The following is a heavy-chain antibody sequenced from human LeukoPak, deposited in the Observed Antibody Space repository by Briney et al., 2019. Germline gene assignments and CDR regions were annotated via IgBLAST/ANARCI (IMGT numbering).Heavy chain of an antibody. J-gene: IGHJ4*02. Sequence: GGSLRLSCAASGFTFSDSAFHWVRQASGKGLEWVGRIRSKPNNYATAYTASVKGRFTISRDDSKNTAYLQMNSLNTEDTAMYYCTRHLIGATPFDCWGQGTLVSVSS. V-gene: IGHV3-73*01. CDR3: TRHLIGATPFDC. CDR1: GFTFSDSA. D-gene: IGHD4/OR15-4a*01. CDR2: IRSKPNNYAT.